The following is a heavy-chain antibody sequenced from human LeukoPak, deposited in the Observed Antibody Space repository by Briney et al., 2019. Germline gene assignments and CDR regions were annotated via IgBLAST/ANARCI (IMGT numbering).Heavy chain of an antibody. J-gene: IGHJ1*01. CDR1: GGTFSSYA. Sequence: SVKVSCKASGGTFSSYAISWVRLAPGQGLEWMGGIIPIFGTANYAQKFQGRVTITADESTSTAYMELSSLRSEDTAVYYCARTHYYDSSGYSFQHWGQGTLVTVSS. CDR2: IIPIFGTA. D-gene: IGHD3-22*01. CDR3: ARTHYYDSSGYSFQH. V-gene: IGHV1-69*13.